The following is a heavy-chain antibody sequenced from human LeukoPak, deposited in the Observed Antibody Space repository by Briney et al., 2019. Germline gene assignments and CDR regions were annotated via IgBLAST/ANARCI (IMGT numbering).Heavy chain of an antibody. J-gene: IGHJ4*02. CDR2: ISAYNGNT. Sequence: GASVKVPCKASGYTFTSYGISWVRQAPGQGLEWMGWISAYNGNTNYAQKLQGRVTMTTDTSTSTAYMELRSLRSDDTAVYYCARGNYYDSSGYYYYGYWGQGTLVTVSS. CDR3: ARGNYYDSSGYYYYGY. D-gene: IGHD3-22*01. CDR1: GYTFTSYG. V-gene: IGHV1-18*01.